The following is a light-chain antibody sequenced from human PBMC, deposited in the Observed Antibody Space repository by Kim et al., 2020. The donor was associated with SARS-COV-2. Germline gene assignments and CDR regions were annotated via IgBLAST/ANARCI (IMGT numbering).Light chain of an antibody. CDR3: CSYAGSSTPV. V-gene: IGLV2-23*02. CDR2: EVC. Sequence: GQSITISCTGTSSDVGSYNLVSWYQQHPGKAPKLMIYEVCKRPSGVSNRFSGSKSGNTASLTIYGLQAEDEADYYCCSYAGSSTPVFGGGTQLTVL. CDR1: SSDVGSYNL. J-gene: IGLJ2*01.